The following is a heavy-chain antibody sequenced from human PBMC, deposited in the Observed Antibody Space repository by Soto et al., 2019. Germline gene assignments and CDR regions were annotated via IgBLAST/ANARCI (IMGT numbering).Heavy chain of an antibody. CDR2: ISYDGRNK. V-gene: IGHV3-30*18. J-gene: IGHJ4*02. CDR1: GFTFSSYG. CDR3: AKANTHCSGGSCFGCDY. D-gene: IGHD2-15*01. Sequence: QVQLVESGGGVVQPGRSLRLSCAASGFTFSSYGMHWVRQAPGKGLEWVAVISYDGRNKYYADSVKGRFTISRDNSKNELSLPMNSLRDEDTAVYYCAKANTHCSGGSCFGCDYWGQGTLATVSS.